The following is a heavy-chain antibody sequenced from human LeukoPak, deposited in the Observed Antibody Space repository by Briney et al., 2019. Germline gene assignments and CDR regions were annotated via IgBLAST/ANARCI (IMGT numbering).Heavy chain of an antibody. Sequence: SVKVSCKASGGTFSSYAISWVRQAPGQGLEWMGGIIPIFGTANYAQKFQGRVTITADESTSTAYMELSSLRSEDTAVYFCARSGSYSSAWFDPWGQGTLVTVSS. CDR2: IIPIFGTA. CDR1: GGTFSSYA. D-gene: IGHD1-26*01. J-gene: IGHJ5*02. CDR3: ARSGSYSSAWFDP. V-gene: IGHV1-69*13.